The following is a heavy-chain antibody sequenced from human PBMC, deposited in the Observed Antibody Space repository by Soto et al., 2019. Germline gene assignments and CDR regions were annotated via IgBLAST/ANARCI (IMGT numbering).Heavy chain of an antibody. CDR1: GGSISSGDYY. CDR3: ARVLAYDSSGYYTEYFQH. V-gene: IGHV4-30-4*01. D-gene: IGHD3-22*01. J-gene: IGHJ1*01. Sequence: QVQLQESGPGLVKPSQTLSLTCTVSGGSISSGDYYWSWIRQPPGKGLEWIGYIYYSGSTYYNPSLQRRVTISVDTSKDQFSLKLSSVTAADTAVYYCARVLAYDSSGYYTEYFQHWGQGTLVTVSS. CDR2: IYYSGST.